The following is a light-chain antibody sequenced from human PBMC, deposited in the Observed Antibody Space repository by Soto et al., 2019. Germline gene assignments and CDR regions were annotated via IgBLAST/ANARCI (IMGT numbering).Light chain of an antibody. V-gene: IGKV1-8*01. CDR3: QQYYSYPST. J-gene: IGKJ2*01. CDR1: QGISSY. CDR2: AAS. Sequence: AIRMTQSPSSFSASPGDRATITCRASQGISSYLAWYQQKPGKAPKLLIYAASTLQSGVPSRFSGSGSGTYFTLTISRLQSEDFATYYCQQYYSYPSTFGQGTKLEIK.